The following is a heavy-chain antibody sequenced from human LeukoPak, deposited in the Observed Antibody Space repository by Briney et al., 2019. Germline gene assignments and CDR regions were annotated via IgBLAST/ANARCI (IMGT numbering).Heavy chain of an antibody. CDR1: GGSISSYY. D-gene: IGHD6-19*01. V-gene: IGHV4-59*01. CDR2: IYYSGST. Sequence: PSETLSLTCTVSGGSISSYYWSWIRQPPGKGLEWIGYIYYSGSTNYNPSLKSRVTISVDASKNQFSLKLSSVTAADTAVYYCARIADSGWYSFDYWGQGTLVTVSS. CDR3: ARIADSGWYSFDY. J-gene: IGHJ4*02.